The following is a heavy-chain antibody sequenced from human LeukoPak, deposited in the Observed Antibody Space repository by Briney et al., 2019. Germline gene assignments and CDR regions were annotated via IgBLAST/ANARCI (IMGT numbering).Heavy chain of an antibody. CDR2: ISGSGDNT. Sequence: GGSLRLSCAASKFAFSSYAMSWVRQAPGKGLEWVSGISGSGDNTYYADSVKGRFTISRDNSKNTLYVQVNSLGTEDTAAYYCAKGSYYDSSGSFYFDYWGQGTLVTVSS. V-gene: IGHV3-23*01. CDR3: AKGSYYDSSGSFYFDY. CDR1: KFAFSSYA. D-gene: IGHD3-22*01. J-gene: IGHJ4*02.